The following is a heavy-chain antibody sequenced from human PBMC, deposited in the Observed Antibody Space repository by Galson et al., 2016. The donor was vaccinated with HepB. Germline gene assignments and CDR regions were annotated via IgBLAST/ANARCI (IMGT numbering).Heavy chain of an antibody. CDR3: ARHRKSSVTTNFDF. CDR2: SDPTDPHS. CDR1: GYSFISYW. V-gene: IGHV5-10-1*01. Sequence: QSGAEVKKPGESLKISCKGSGYSFISYWIGWVRLMPGQGLEWLGRSDPTDPHSSYSSSFEGHVTISTDQSISAAYLQWSSLKASDTAMYYCARHRKSSVTTNFDFWGQGTLVTVSS. D-gene: IGHD4-17*01. J-gene: IGHJ4*02.